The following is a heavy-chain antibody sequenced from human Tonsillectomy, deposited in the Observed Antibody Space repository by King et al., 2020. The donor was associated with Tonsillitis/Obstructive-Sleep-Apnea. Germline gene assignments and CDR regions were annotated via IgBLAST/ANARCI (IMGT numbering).Heavy chain of an antibody. CDR1: GFTFNSYL. D-gene: IGHD6-19*01. CDR2: ISFDGSYT. J-gene: IGHJ6*02. Sequence: QLVQSGGGVVQPGRSLRLSCAASGFTFNSYLMHWVRQAPGKGLEWVAVISFDGSYTYYVDSVKGRFTISRDNSKNSLYLQMNSLRPEDTAVYYCAGDVEAVGFDVWGQGTTVTVSS. V-gene: IGHV3-30-3*01. CDR3: AGDVEAVGFDV.